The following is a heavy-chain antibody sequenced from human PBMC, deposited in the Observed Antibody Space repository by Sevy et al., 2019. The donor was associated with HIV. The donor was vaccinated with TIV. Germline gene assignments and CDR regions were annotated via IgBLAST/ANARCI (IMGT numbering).Heavy chain of an antibody. J-gene: IGHJ4*02. CDR1: GFTFNKAW. Sequence: GGSLRLSCAASGFTFNKAWMNWVRQAPGKGLEWVGRIKSETGTTHYAAPVKDRFTISRDDSKNTLHLQMNSLQTEDTAVYYCTTDGLERRRYCFDYWGQGTQVTVSS. V-gene: IGHV3-15*07. D-gene: IGHD6-25*01. CDR3: TTDGLERRRYCFDY. CDR2: IKSETGTT.